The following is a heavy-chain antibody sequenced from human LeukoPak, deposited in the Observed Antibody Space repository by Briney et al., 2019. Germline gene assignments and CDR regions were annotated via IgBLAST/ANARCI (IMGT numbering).Heavy chain of an antibody. CDR3: AKDPYYSSSSPFFDY. CDR2: ISWNSGII. CDR1: GFTFDDYA. J-gene: IGHJ4*02. D-gene: IGHD6-6*01. V-gene: IGHV3-9*01. Sequence: SLRLSCAASGFTFDDYAMHWVRQTPGKGLEWVSGISWNSGIIEYADSVKGRFTISRDNAKQSLFLQMNSLRAEDTALYYCAKDPYYSSSSPFFDYWGQGTLVTVSS.